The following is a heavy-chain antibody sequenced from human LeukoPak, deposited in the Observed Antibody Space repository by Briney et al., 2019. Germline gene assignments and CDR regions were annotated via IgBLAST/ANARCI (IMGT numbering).Heavy chain of an antibody. CDR1: GFTVSSNY. CDR2: IYSGGST. D-gene: IGHD2-15*01. CDR3: AKTPGDCTGGTCYSFDY. V-gene: IGHV3-53*01. Sequence: GGSLRLSCAASGFTVSSNYMSWVRRAPGKGLEWVSVIYSGGSTYYADSVKGRFTVSRDNSKNTLYLQMNSLRAEDTAVYYCAKTPGDCTGGTCYSFDYWGQGSLVTVSS. J-gene: IGHJ4*02.